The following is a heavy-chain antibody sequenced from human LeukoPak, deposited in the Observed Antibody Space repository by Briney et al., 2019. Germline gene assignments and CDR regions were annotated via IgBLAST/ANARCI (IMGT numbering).Heavy chain of an antibody. CDR1: GFTVSNNY. CDR2: IYTAGET. D-gene: IGHD3-16*01. J-gene: IGHJ4*02. CDR3: ASEGG. Sequence: GGSLRLSCVVSGFTVSNNYMSWVRQAPGKGLEWVSVIYTAGETYYADSVKDRFTISRDISKNTVYLQMNSLRGDDTAMYYCASEGGWGQGTPVTVSS. V-gene: IGHV3-66*02.